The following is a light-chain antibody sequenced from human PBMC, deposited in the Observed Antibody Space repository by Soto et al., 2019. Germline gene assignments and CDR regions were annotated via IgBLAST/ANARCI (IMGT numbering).Light chain of an antibody. Sequence: QSALTQPASVSGSPGQSITISCTGTSSDIGAYKYVSWYQQHPGKVPKLMIYEVSNRPSGVSNRFSGSKSGNTASLTISGLHAEDEADYYCNSHTGAATVVFGGGTQLTVL. CDR3: NSHTGAATVV. V-gene: IGLV2-14*01. J-gene: IGLJ7*01. CDR2: EVS. CDR1: SSDIGAYKY.